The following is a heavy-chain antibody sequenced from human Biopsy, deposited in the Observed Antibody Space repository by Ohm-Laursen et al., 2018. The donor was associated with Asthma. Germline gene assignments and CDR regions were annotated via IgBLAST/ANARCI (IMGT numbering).Heavy chain of an antibody. CDR2: IYRNGDT. Sequence: SDTLSLTYAVSGDSIDSGDYSWTWIRQSPGVGLEWIGYIYRNGDTYYNPTLKNRVTISIDRSKNQFSLRLRSVTAADTAVYYCARGWNCGGDCYSLDSWGQGTLVTVSS. D-gene: IGHD2-21*02. J-gene: IGHJ4*02. CDR3: ARGWNCGGDCYSLDS. CDR1: GDSIDSGDYS. V-gene: IGHV4-30-2*06.